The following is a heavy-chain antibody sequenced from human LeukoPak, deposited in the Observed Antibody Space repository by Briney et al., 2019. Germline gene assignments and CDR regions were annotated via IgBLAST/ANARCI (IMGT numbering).Heavy chain of an antibody. Sequence: SETLSLTCAVYGGSFSGYYWSWIRQPPGKGLEWIGTIYYSGSTYYNPSLKSRVTISVDMSKNQFSLNLSSVTAADTAVYYCARRERYYYDSSGYYFFRWGQGTLVTASS. D-gene: IGHD3-22*01. J-gene: IGHJ4*02. V-gene: IGHV4-34*01. CDR2: IYYSGST. CDR1: GGSFSGYY. CDR3: ARRERYYYDSSGYYFFR.